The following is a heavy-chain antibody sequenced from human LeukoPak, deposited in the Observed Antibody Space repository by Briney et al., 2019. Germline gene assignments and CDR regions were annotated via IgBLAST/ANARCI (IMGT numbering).Heavy chain of an antibody. CDR2: IYCGNT. CDR1: GVSISSSNSY. D-gene: IGHD3/OR15-3a*01. Sequence: PSETLSLTCTVSGVSISSSNSYWGWIRQPPGKGLEWIGSIYCGNTYYNASLKSQVSISIATSKNQFSLRLTSVTAADTAVYYCARQTGSGLFILPGGQGTLVTVSS. V-gene: IGHV4-39*01. J-gene: IGHJ4*02. CDR3: ARQTGSGLFILP.